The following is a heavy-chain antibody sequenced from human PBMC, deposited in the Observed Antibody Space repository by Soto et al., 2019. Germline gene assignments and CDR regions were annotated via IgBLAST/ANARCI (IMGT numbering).Heavy chain of an antibody. D-gene: IGHD3-22*01. V-gene: IGHV4-31*03. CDR3: ASTTPSSYMIVVS. J-gene: IGHJ5*02. CDR1: GGSISSGGYY. Sequence: SSETLSLTCTVSGGSISSGGYYWSWIRQHPGKGLEWIGYIYYSGSTYYNPSLKSRVTISVDTSKNQFSLKLSSVTAADTAVYYCASTTPSSYMIVVSWGQGTLVTVSS. CDR2: IYYSGST.